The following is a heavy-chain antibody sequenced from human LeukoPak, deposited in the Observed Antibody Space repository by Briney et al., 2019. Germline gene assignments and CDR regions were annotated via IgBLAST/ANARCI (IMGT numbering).Heavy chain of an antibody. D-gene: IGHD6-19*01. Sequence: PGGSLRLSCAASGFTFSSYVMSWVRQAPGKGLEWVSAISGSGGSTYYADSVKGRFTISRDNSKNTLYLQMNSLRDEDTAVYYCARALAVAGARGFDYWGQGTLVTVSS. CDR2: ISGSGGST. V-gene: IGHV3-23*01. J-gene: IGHJ4*02. CDR1: GFTFSSYV. CDR3: ARALAVAGARGFDY.